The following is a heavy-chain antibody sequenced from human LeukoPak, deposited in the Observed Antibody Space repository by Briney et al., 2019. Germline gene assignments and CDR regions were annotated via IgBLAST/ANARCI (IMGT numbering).Heavy chain of an antibody. D-gene: IGHD7-27*01. V-gene: IGHV3-30*03. CDR3: ARAGRIEGYAFDI. J-gene: IGHJ3*02. Sequence: PGGSLRLSCAASGFTFSSYGMHWVRQAPGKGLEWVAVISYDGSNKYYADSVKGRFTISRDNSKNTLYLQMNSLRAEDTAVYYCARAGRIEGYAFDIWGQGTMVTVSS. CDR1: GFTFSSYG. CDR2: ISYDGSNK.